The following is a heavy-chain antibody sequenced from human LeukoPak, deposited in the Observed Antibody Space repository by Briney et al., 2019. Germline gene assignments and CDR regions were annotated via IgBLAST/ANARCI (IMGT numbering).Heavy chain of an antibody. CDR2: ISRNGGSI. Sequence: GSLRLSCAASGFTFSSYAMHWVRQAPGKGLEFVSTISRNGGSIHYANSVKGRFTISRDNSKNTLYLQMGSLRDEDMAVYNCARLIDFWSGPDYWGQGTLVTVSS. CDR3: ARLIDFWSGPDY. J-gene: IGHJ4*02. D-gene: IGHD3-3*01. V-gene: IGHV3-64*01. CDR1: GFTFSSYA.